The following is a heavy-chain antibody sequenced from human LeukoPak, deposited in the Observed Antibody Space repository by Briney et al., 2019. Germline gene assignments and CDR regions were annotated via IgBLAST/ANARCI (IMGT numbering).Heavy chain of an antibody. CDR3: ARVNDFYDAFDI. CDR2: IVPIFGTA. CDR1: GGTFSSYA. V-gene: IGHV1-69*05. D-gene: IGHD3-3*01. Sequence: ASVKVSCKASGGTFSSYAISWVRQAPGQGLEWMGGIVPIFGTANYAQKFQGRVTITTDESTSTAYMELSSLRSEDTAVYYCARVNDFYDAFDIWGQGTMVTVSS. J-gene: IGHJ3*02.